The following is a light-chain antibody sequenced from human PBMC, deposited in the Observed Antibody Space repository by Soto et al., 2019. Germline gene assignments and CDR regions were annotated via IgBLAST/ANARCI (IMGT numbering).Light chain of an antibody. Sequence: QSALTQPASVSGSLGQSITISCTGSSSDVGGYNFVSWYQQYPGKAPKLTIYEVSNRPSGVSNRFSGSKSGTSASLAISGLRSEDETDYYCAAWDDSLSGWVFGGGTKLTVL. CDR3: AAWDDSLSGWV. CDR2: EVS. J-gene: IGLJ3*02. V-gene: IGLV2-14*01. CDR1: SSDVGGYNF.